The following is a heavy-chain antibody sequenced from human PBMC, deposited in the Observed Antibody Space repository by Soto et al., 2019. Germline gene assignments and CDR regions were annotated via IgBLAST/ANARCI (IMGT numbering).Heavy chain of an antibody. CDR1: GYTFTGYY. D-gene: IGHD6-13*01. CDR2: IDPKSGDT. V-gene: IGHV1-2*04. CDR3: ARAGPRSAAAGIIYYYYAMDV. J-gene: IGHJ6*02. Sequence: ASVKVSCKTSGYTFTGYYMHWVRQAPGQGLEWMGWIDPKSGDTDYAQKFQGWVTMTRDTSMSTVYMEVSRLRSDDTAVYYCARAGPRSAAAGIIYYYYAMDVWGQGTTLTVSS.